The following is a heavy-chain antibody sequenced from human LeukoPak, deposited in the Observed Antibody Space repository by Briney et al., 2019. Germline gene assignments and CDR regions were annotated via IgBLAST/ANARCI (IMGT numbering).Heavy chain of an antibody. V-gene: IGHV4-39*01. J-gene: IGHJ3*02. CDR3: ARREGYTYGYKAFDI. CDR2: IYYSGST. Sequence: PSETLSLTCTVSGGSISSSSYYWGWIRQPPGKGLEWIANIYYSGSTYYNPSLKSRVTISVDTSKNQFSLKLSSVTAADTAVYYCARREGYTYGYKAFDIWGQGTMVTVSS. D-gene: IGHD5-18*01. CDR1: GGSISSSSYY.